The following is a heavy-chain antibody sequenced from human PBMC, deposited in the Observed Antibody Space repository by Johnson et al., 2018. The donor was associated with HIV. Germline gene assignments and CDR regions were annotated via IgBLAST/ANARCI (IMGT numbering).Heavy chain of an antibody. V-gene: IGHV3-20*04. CDR2: INWNGGST. CDR3: ARDHNYYGSGSYSDAFDF. J-gene: IGHJ3*01. Sequence: VQLVESGGGLVQPGGSLRLSCAASGFTFDDYGMSWVRQAPGKGLEWVSGINWNGGSTGYAASVTGRFTISKDNPKNSLYLQMNSLRAEDTALYYCARDHNYYGSGSYSDAFDFWGQGTMVTVSS. CDR1: GFTFDDYG. D-gene: IGHD3-10*01.